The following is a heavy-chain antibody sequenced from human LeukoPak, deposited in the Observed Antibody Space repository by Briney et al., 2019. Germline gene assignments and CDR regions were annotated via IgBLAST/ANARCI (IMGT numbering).Heavy chain of an antibody. Sequence: GGSLRLSCAASGSTFSNYWMHWVRQAPGKGLVWVSAISGSGGSTYYADSVKGRFTISRDNSKNTLYLQMNSLRAEDTAVYYCAKDRRGYSYGYGSSDDAFDIWGQGTMVTVSS. J-gene: IGHJ3*02. CDR3: AKDRRGYSYGYGSSDDAFDI. V-gene: IGHV3-23*01. CDR1: GSTFSNYW. D-gene: IGHD5-18*01. CDR2: ISGSGGST.